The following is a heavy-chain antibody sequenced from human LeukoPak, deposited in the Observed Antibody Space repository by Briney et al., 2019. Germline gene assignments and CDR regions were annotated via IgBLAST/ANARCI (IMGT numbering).Heavy chain of an antibody. V-gene: IGHV3-23*01. D-gene: IGHD3-3*01. J-gene: IGHJ4*02. CDR3: AKGTENYDFWSGYPTFDY. Sequence: GESLRLSCAASGFTFSNNAMSWVRQAPGKGLEWVSAISGSGGSTYYADSVKGRFTISRDNSKNTLYLQMNSLRAEDTAVYYCAKGTENYDFWSGYPTFDYWGQGTLVTVSS. CDR1: GFTFSNNA. CDR2: ISGSGGST.